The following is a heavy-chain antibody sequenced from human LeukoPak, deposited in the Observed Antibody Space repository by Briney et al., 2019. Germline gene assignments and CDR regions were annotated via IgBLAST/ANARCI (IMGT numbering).Heavy chain of an antibody. V-gene: IGHV4-30-4*01. CDR3: ARDSSYYDSRGPDAFDI. CDR2: IYYSGST. D-gene: IGHD3-22*01. J-gene: IGHJ3*02. Sequence: SETLSLTCTVSGGPISSGDYYRSWIRQPPGKGLEWIGYIYYSGSTYYNPSLKSRVTISVDTSKNQLSLKLSSVTAADTAVYYCARDSSYYDSRGPDAFDIWGKGTMVTVSS. CDR1: GGPISSGDYY.